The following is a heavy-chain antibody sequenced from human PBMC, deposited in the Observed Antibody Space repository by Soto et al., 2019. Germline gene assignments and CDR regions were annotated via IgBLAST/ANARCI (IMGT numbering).Heavy chain of an antibody. D-gene: IGHD6-13*01. CDR2: ISAYNGNT. J-gene: IGHJ4*02. V-gene: IGHV1-18*01. CDR3: ARSSSRWYGLVDY. Sequence: GASVKVSCKASGYTFNTHGFSWVRQAPGQGPEWMGWISAYNGNTNYAQKFQGRVTMTTDTSTSTAYMELRSLRSDDTAVYYWARSSSRWYGLVDYRGQATLVTVS. CDR1: GYTFNTHG.